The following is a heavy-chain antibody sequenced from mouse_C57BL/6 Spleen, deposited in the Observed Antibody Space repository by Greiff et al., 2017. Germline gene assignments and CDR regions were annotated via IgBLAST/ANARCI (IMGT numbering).Heavy chain of an antibody. Sequence: VQLKESGPGLVKPSQSLSLTCSVTGYSITSGYYWNWIRQFPGNKLEWMGYISYDGSNNYNPSLKNRISITRDTSKNQFFLKLNSVTTEDTATYYCADYDGDYWGQGTSVTVSS. CDR3: ADYDGDY. D-gene: IGHD2-4*01. CDR2: ISYDGSN. CDR1: GYSITSGYY. V-gene: IGHV3-6*01. J-gene: IGHJ4*01.